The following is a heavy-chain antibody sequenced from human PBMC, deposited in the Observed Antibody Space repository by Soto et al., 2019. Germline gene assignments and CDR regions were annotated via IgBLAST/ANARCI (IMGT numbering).Heavy chain of an antibody. V-gene: IGHV3-21*01. D-gene: IGHD5-18*01. CDR3: ARGEPRGYSYGAVDY. Sequence: GGSLRLSCAASGFTFISYSMNWVRQAPGKGLEWVSSISSSSSYIYYADSVKGRFTISRDNAKNSLYLQMNSLRAEDTAVYYCARGEPRGYSYGAVDYWGQGTLVTVS. CDR1: GFTFISYS. J-gene: IGHJ4*02. CDR2: ISSSSSYI.